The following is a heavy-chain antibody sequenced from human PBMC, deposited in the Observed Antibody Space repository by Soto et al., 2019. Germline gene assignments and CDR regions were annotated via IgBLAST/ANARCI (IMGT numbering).Heavy chain of an antibody. J-gene: IGHJ4*02. CDR2: ISSSSSTI. V-gene: IGHV3-48*02. CDR3: AREGDSSGYYYYFDY. CDR1: GFTFSSYS. D-gene: IGHD3-22*01. Sequence: GGSLRLSCAASGFTFSSYSMNWVRQAPGKGLEWVSYISSSSSTIYYADSVKGRFTISRDNAKNSLYLQMNSLRDEDTAVYYCAREGDSSGYYYYFDYWGQGTLVTVSS.